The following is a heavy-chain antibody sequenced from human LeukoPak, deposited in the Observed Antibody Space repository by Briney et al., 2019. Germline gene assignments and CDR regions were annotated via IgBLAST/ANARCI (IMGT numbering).Heavy chain of an antibody. CDR1: GGTFSSYV. Sequence: GASVKVSFKASGGTFSSYVISWVRQAPGQGLEWMGRIIPILGIANCAQKFQGRVTITADKSTSTAYMELSSLRSEDTAVYYCASYITPSAFDIWGQGTMVTVSS. J-gene: IGHJ3*02. CDR3: ASYITPSAFDI. V-gene: IGHV1-69*04. CDR2: IIPILGIA. D-gene: IGHD2-2*01.